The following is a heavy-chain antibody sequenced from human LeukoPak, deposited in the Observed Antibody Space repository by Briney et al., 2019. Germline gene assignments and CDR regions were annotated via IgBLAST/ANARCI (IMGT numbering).Heavy chain of an antibody. V-gene: IGHV1-18*04. CDR1: GYTFTGYY. Sequence: ASVKVSCKASGYTFTGYYMHWVRQAPGQGLEWMGWISGYDGNTNYAQKLRGRVTMTTDTSTSTAYMDLRSLRSGDTALYYCARTVTTSSYYFDYWGQGTLVTVSS. CDR2: ISGYDGNT. CDR3: ARTVTTSSYYFDY. J-gene: IGHJ4*02. D-gene: IGHD4-17*01.